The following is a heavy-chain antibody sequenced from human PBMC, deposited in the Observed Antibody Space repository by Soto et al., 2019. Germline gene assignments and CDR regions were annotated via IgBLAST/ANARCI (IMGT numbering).Heavy chain of an antibody. J-gene: IGHJ4*02. V-gene: IGHV1-18*01. CDR1: GYTFTSYG. CDR2: ISAYNGNT. CDR3: PRSTGPSDFAY. D-gene: IGHD2-2*01. Sequence: GASVKVSCKASGYTFTSYGISWVRQAPGQGIEWMGWISAYNGNTNYAQKHKGRVTMTTDTSTSTAYMELRSLRFDETAVYYCPRSTGPSDFAYWGQGTLVTVSS.